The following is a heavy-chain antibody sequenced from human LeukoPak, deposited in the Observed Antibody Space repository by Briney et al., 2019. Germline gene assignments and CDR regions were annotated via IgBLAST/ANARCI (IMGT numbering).Heavy chain of an antibody. CDR3: VHARRLPAGSGGRAYYFDP. V-gene: IGHV2-5*02. J-gene: IGHJ4*02. CDR2: IYWDDDT. Sequence: SGPTLVNPTQTLTLTCTFSGFSLSTSGMGVGWIRQPPVKALEFLALIYWDDDTGHSPSLKSRLTITKDTSKNQVVLSMTNMDPLDTATYDCVHARRLPAGSGGRAYYFDPWGQGALVTVSS. CDR1: GFSLSTSGMG. D-gene: IGHD2-15*01.